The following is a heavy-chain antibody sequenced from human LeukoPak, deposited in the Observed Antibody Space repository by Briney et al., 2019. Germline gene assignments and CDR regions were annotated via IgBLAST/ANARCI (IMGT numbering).Heavy chain of an antibody. Sequence: GGSLRLSCAASGFTFSSYSMNWARQAPGKGLEWVSSISSSSSYIYYADSVKGRFTISRDNAKNSLYLQMSSLRAEDTAVYYCARDRGYSSRKYYFDYWGQGTLVTVSS. V-gene: IGHV3-21*01. CDR1: GFTFSSYS. CDR2: ISSSSSYI. D-gene: IGHD6-13*01. CDR3: ARDRGYSSRKYYFDY. J-gene: IGHJ4*02.